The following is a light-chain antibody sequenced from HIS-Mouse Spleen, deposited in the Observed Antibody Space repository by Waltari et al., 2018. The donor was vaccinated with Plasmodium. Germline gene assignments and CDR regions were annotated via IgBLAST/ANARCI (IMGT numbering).Light chain of an antibody. CDR3: YSTDSSGNHSV. J-gene: IGLJ6*01. V-gene: IGLV3-10*01. CDR1: ALPTKY. CDR2: EDS. Sequence: SYELTQPPSVSVSPGQTARIPCSGDALPTKYAYWYQQKSGQAPVLVIYEDSKRPSGIPERFSGSSSGTMATLTISGAQVEDEADYYCYSTDSSGNHSVFGSGTKVTVL.